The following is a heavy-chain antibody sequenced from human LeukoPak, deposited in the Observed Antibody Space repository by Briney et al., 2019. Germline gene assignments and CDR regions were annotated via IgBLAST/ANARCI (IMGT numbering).Heavy chain of an antibody. J-gene: IGHJ5*02. CDR3: ARHSSMRSPITP. D-gene: IGHD3-22*01. Sequence: SETLSLTCAVYGGSFSGYYWSWIRQPPGKGLEWIGSIYYSGSTYYNPSLKSRVIISVDTSKNQFSLKLSSETAADTAVYYCARHSSMRSPITPWGQGTLVTVSS. V-gene: IGHV4-34*01. CDR2: IYYSGST. CDR1: GGSFSGYY.